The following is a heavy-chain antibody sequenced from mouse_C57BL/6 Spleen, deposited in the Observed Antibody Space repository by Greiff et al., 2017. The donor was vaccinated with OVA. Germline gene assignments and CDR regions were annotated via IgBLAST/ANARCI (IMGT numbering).Heavy chain of an antibody. D-gene: IGHD2-1*01. CDR3: ARLDGNYGWYFDV. J-gene: IGHJ1*03. CDR2: IGPGSGST. CDR1: GYTFTDYY. V-gene: IGHV1-77*01. Sequence: VQLQQPGAELVKPGASVKISCKASGYTFTDYYINWVKQRPGQGLEWIGKIGPGSGSTYYNEKFKGKATLTADKSSSTAYMQLSSLTSEDSAVYFCARLDGNYGWYFDVWGTGTTVTVSS.